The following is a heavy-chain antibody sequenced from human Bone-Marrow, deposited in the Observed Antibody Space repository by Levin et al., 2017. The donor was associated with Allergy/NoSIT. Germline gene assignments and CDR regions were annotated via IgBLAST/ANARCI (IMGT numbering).Heavy chain of an antibody. J-gene: IGHJ4*02. Sequence: RASETLSLTCAVYGASFSDYYWAWIRQPPGKGLEWLGEINHTGTTYSNPSLKSRVTLSVDTSKNQFSLKLTSVTAADTAIYYCATSDSGENSSGWYFGRHHYSDYWGQGTPVTVSS. V-gene: IGHV4-34*01. CDR1: GASFSDYY. D-gene: IGHD6-19*01. CDR2: INHTGTT. CDR3: ATSDSGENSSGWYFGRHHYSDY.